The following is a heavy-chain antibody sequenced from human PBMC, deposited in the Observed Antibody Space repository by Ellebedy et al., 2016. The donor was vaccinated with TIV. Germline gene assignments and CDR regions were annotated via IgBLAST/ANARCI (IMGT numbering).Heavy chain of an antibody. D-gene: IGHD5-18*01. CDR2: ILYGGST. V-gene: IGHV4-39*07. CDR1: GESVTTNKYF. CDR3: ATEGYPYGGPPFDS. J-gene: IGHJ4*02. Sequence: MPGGSLRLSCTVSGESVTTNKYFWGWIRQPPGKGLEWIGSILYGGSTHYNTSLKSRVTISVDTSNNQFSLRLTAVTAADTAVYFCATEGYPYGGPPFDSWGQGTLVNVSS.